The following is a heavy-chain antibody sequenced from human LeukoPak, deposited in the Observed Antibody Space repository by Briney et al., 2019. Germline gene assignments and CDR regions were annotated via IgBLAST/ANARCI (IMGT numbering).Heavy chain of an antibody. Sequence: SETLSLTCAVYGGSFSGYYWSWLRQPPGKGLEWIGEINHSGSTNYNPSLKSRVTISVDTSKNQFSLKLSSVTAADTAVYYCARPLYSSGWYVFGYWGQGTLVTVSS. CDR1: GGSFSGYY. V-gene: IGHV4-34*01. D-gene: IGHD6-19*01. J-gene: IGHJ4*02. CDR3: ARPLYSSGWYVFGY. CDR2: INHSGST.